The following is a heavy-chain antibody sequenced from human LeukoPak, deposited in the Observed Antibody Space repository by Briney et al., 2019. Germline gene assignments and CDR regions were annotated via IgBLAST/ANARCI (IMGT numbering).Heavy chain of an antibody. CDR2: IYYSGST. CDR1: GGSISSGDYY. Sequence: SETLSLTCTVSGGSISSGDYYWNWIRQPPGKGLEWIGYIYYSGSTYYNPSLKSRVTISVDTSKTQFSPRLSSVTAADTAVYYCARGLRGRSGYYFDSWGQGTLVTVSS. J-gene: IGHJ4*02. V-gene: IGHV4-30-4*01. CDR3: ARGLRGRSGYYFDS.